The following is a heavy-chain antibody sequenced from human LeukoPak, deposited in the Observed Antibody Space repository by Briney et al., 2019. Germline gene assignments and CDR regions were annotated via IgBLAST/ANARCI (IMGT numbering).Heavy chain of an antibody. CDR3: ARGLNDSWTGENY. CDR2: IYYSGST. V-gene: IGHV4-59*12. D-gene: IGHD3-3*01. CDR1: GGSISSYY. J-gene: IGHJ4*02. Sequence: PSETLSLTCTVSGGSISSYYWSWIRQPPGKGLEWIGCIYYSGSTNYNPSFKSRVTISLDTSKSQFSLKVRYVTAADTAVYYCARGLNDSWTGENYWGQGTLVTVSS.